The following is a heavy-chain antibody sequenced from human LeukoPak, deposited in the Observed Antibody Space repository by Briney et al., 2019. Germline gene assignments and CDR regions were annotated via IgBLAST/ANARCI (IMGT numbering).Heavy chain of an antibody. Sequence: SETLSLTCTVSGGSISSSSYYWGWIRQPPGKGLEWIGSIYYSGSTYYNPSLKSRVTISVDTSKNQFSLKLSSVTAADTAVYYCARPGSSSPGDYWYFDLWGRGTLVTVSS. D-gene: IGHD6-13*01. CDR3: ARPGSSSPGDYWYFDL. V-gene: IGHV4-39*01. CDR2: IYYSGST. CDR1: GGSISSSSYY. J-gene: IGHJ2*01.